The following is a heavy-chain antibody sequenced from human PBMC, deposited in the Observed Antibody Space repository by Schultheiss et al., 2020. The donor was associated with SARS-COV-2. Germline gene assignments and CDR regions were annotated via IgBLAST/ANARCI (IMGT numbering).Heavy chain of an antibody. J-gene: IGHJ6*02. Sequence: SQTLSLTCAVSGGSISSGGYYWSWIRQPPGKGLEWIGSIYHSGSTYYNPSLKSRVTISVDTSKNQFSLKLSSVTAADTAVYYCARHSALRYFDWLLSEGYGMDVWGQGTTVTVSS. D-gene: IGHD3-9*01. CDR3: ARHSALRYFDWLLSEGYGMDV. CDR1: GGSISSGGYY. V-gene: IGHV4-39*01. CDR2: IYHSGST.